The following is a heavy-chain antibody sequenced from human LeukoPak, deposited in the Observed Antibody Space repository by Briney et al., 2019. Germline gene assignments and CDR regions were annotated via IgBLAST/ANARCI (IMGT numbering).Heavy chain of an antibody. J-gene: IGHJ4*02. CDR1: GFTFSTYT. V-gene: IGHV3-30-3*01. D-gene: IGHD6-19*01. CDR2: ISNDGSKI. CDR3: ARDAAAAVAGMIDY. Sequence: PGRSLRLSCAASGFTFSTYTMHWVRQAPGKGLDWVAFISNDGSKIYYADSVRGRFTISRDNSKNTLDLQMNSLRAEDTAVYYCARDAAAAVAGMIDYWGQGTLVTVSS.